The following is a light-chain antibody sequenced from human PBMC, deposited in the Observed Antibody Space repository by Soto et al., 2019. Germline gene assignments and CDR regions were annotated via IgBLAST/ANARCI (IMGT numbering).Light chain of an antibody. CDR3: QQYNSYPWT. CDR1: QSISSW. V-gene: IGKV1-5*01. J-gene: IGKJ1*01. CDR2: DAS. Sequence: DIQMTQSPSTLSASVGDRVTITCRASQSISSWLAWYQQKPGKAPKLLIYDASSLESGVPSRFSGSGSGTEFTLTISSLHHDDFATYYCQQYNSYPWTFGQGTKVEIK.